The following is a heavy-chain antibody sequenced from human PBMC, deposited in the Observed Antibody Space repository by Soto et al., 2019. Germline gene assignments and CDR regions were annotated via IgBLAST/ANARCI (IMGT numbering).Heavy chain of an antibody. J-gene: IGHJ4*02. V-gene: IGHV3-23*01. Sequence: EMQLLESGGGLVQPGGSLRLSCAASGFTMSTYSVTWVRQAPGKGLEWVSGISVTPGITFYADSVKGRFTISRDSSNNAVYLQMKSLRAEDTAMYFCSKWSGYGDLWGQGTLVTVS. CDR1: GFTMSTYS. CDR2: ISVTPGIT. D-gene: IGHD5-12*01. CDR3: SKWSGYGDL.